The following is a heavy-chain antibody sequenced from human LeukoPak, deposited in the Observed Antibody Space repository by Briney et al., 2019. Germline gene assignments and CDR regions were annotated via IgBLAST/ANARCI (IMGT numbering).Heavy chain of an antibody. CDR1: GFTFSDYY. CDR2: ISRSGSPK. V-gene: IGHV3-11*04. Sequence: GGSLRLSCAASGFTFSDYYMSWIRQAPGKGLEWVSYISRSGSPKYYADSVKGRFTISRDNAKNSLYLHMNSLRVEDTAVYYCARDIRCGGNCYYFDYWGQGTLVTVSS. J-gene: IGHJ4*02. CDR3: ARDIRCGGNCYYFDY. D-gene: IGHD2-21*01.